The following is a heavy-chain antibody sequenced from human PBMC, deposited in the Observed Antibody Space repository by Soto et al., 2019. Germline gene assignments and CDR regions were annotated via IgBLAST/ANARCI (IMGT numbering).Heavy chain of an antibody. D-gene: IGHD2-2*01. CDR3: VRNSSRLDY. CDR1: GFTFNSYG. J-gene: IGHJ4*02. Sequence: EVQLVETGGGLVKPGGSLRVSCAASGFTFNSYGMAWVRQAPGKGLEWVSSITSDTTFTLYADSVKGRFTMSRDNAKNSLYLQMSSLRVEDTAVYYCVRNSSRLDYWGQGAPVTVSS. CDR2: ITSDTTFT. V-gene: IGHV3-21*01.